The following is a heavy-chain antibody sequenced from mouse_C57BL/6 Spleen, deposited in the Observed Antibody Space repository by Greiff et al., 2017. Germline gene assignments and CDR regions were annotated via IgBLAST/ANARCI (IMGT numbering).Heavy chain of an antibody. D-gene: IGHD2-12*01. CDR3: ERSRSYYERGYAMDY. CDR2: IYPGSGST. Sequence: QVQLQQPGAELVKPGASVKMSCKASGYTFTSYWITWVKQRPGQGLEWIGDIYPGSGSTNYNEKFKSKATLTVDTSSSTAYMQLSSLTSEDSADYYCERSRSYYERGYAMDYGGQGTSVTVSS. CDR1: GYTFTSYW. J-gene: IGHJ4*01. V-gene: IGHV1-55*01.